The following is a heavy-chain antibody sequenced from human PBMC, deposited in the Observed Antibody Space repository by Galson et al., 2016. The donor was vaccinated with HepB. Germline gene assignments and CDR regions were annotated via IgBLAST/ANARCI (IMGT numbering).Heavy chain of an antibody. D-gene: IGHD4-17*01. CDR2: LSGSGGSA. V-gene: IGHV3-23*01. Sequence: SLRLSCAASGVNFNSVWMNWVRQAPGKGLEWVSTLSGSGGSAYYADSVKGRFTVSRDNSKNRLYLQMKSLRADDTAVYFCAKGHLYDYGTYYFDYWGQGTLVTVSS. J-gene: IGHJ4*02. CDR1: GVNFNSVW. CDR3: AKGHLYDYGTYYFDY.